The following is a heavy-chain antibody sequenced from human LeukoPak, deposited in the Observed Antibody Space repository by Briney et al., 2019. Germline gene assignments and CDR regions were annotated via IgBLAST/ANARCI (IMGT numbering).Heavy chain of an antibody. CDR2: INPSGGNT. D-gene: IGHD6-19*01. J-gene: IGHJ6*03. Sequence: GASVKVSCKASGYTFTSYYMHWVRQAPGQGLEWMGIINPSGGNTNYAQKFQGRVTMTRNTSISTAYMELSSLRSEDTAVYYCARGGYSSGWYPFGYYYYYMDVWGKGTTVTISS. V-gene: IGHV1-46*01. CDR3: ARGGYSSGWYPFGYYYYYMDV. CDR1: GYTFTSYY.